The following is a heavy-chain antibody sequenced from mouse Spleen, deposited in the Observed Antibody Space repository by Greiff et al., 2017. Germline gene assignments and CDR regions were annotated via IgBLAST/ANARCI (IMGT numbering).Heavy chain of an antibody. J-gene: IGHJ3*01. D-gene: IGHD2-5*01. CDR1: GYTFTDYY. Sequence: VQLQQSGPELVKPGASVKISCKASGYTFTDYYMNWVKQSHGKSLEWIGDINPNNGGTSYNQKFKGKATLTVDKSSSTAYMELRSLTSEDSAVYYCAREGDYSNLAWFAYWGQGTLVTVSA. CDR2: INPNNGGT. V-gene: IGHV1-26*01. CDR3: AREGDYSNLAWFAY.